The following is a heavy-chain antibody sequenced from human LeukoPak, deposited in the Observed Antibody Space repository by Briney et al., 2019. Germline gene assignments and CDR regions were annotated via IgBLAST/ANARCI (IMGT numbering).Heavy chain of an antibody. Sequence: SETLSLTCTVSGGSISTYYWSWIRQPPGKGLEWIGDISYIGSTKYNPSLKSRVTISVDASKNQSSLKLSSVTAADTAVYYCARGGAVVGFDYFDYWGQGTLVTVSS. V-gene: IGHV4-59*01. CDR3: ARGGAVVGFDYFDY. CDR2: ISYIGST. D-gene: IGHD6-19*01. CDR1: GGSISTYY. J-gene: IGHJ4*02.